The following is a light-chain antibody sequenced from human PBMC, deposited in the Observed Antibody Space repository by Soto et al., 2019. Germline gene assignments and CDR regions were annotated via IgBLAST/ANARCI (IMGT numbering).Light chain of an antibody. J-gene: IGKJ5*01. CDR1: HSFGNN. V-gene: IGKV3-15*01. Sequence: ELVMTQSPATLSVSPGERTTLFFRATHSFGNNLGWYQQKPGQAPRLLIYGAYTRATGIPARFSGSGSGTDFTLTISSLQSEDFAVYYCQQYNSWPITFGQGTRLEI. CDR3: QQYNSWPIT. CDR2: GAY.